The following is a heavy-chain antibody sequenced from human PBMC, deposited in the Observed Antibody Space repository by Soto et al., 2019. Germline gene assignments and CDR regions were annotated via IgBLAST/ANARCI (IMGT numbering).Heavy chain of an antibody. D-gene: IGHD6-13*01. CDR3: ELDAGGAPFDY. Sequence: GGSMRLSCEGNGLTLGSYGMQWDRPAPGRGREWVAVIWNDGNTKGYTESVKGPLTIYRDNSKNTLYLQMNSLRAEETAVYYCELDAGGAPFDYWGPGTLVTV. J-gene: IGHJ4*02. CDR1: GLTLGSYG. V-gene: IGHV3-33*01. CDR2: IWNDGNTK.